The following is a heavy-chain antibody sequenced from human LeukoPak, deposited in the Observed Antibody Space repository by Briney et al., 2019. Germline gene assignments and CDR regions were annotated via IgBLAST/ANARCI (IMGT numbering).Heavy chain of an antibody. V-gene: IGHV3-48*04. D-gene: IGHD3-10*01. CDR3: AGSGSQWDFDY. J-gene: IGHJ4*02. Sequence: GGSLRLSCAASGFTFSSYSMNWVRQAPGKGLEWVSYISSSSSTIYYADSVKGRFTISRDNAKNSLYLQMNSLRAEDTAVYYCAGSGSQWDFDYWGQGTLVTVSS. CDR2: ISSSSSTI. CDR1: GFTFSSYS.